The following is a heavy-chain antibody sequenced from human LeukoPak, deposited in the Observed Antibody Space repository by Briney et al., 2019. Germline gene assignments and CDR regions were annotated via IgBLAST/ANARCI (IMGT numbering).Heavy chain of an antibody. D-gene: IGHD2-2*01. Sequence: GGSLRLSCAASGLTFSSYAMSWVRQAPGKGLEWASAISGSGGSTYYADFVKGRFTISRDNSKNTLYLQMNSLRAEDTAVYYCAKEGALGYCSSTSCEDAFDIWGQGTMVTVSS. J-gene: IGHJ3*02. CDR1: GLTFSSYA. CDR2: ISGSGGST. V-gene: IGHV3-23*01. CDR3: AKEGALGYCSSTSCEDAFDI.